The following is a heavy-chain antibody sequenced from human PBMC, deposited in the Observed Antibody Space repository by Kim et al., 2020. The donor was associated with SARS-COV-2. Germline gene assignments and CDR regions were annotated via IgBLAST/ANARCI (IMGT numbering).Heavy chain of an antibody. CDR2: ST. CDR3: ARGSSSPLKY. J-gene: IGHJ4*02. Sequence: STNYNPSLKSRVTISVDTSKNQFSLKLSSVTAADTAVYYCARGSSSPLKYWGQGTLVTVSS. D-gene: IGHD6-19*01. V-gene: IGHV4-59*09.